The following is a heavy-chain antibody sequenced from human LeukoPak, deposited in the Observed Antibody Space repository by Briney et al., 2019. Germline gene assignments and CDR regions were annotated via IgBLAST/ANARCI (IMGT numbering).Heavy chain of an antibody. CDR1: GYTFAGYY. J-gene: IGHJ5*02. Sequence: GASVKVSCKASGYTFAGYYVHWVRQAPGQGLEWMGWINPKNGETSYAQKFQGRVTMTGDTSISTAYMDLSSLRSDDTAVYYCARRGGGYRFDPWGQGTLVTVSS. CDR3: ARRGGGYRFDP. D-gene: IGHD5-12*01. V-gene: IGHV1-2*02. CDR2: INPKNGET.